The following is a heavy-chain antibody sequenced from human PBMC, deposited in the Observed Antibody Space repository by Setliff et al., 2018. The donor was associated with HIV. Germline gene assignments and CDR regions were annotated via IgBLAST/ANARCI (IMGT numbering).Heavy chain of an antibody. V-gene: IGHV4-34*09. CDR1: GGSFSGYY. Sequence: SETLSLTCAVYGGSFSGYYWSWIRQPPGKGLEWIGESTHSGSTNYNPSLKSRVTISVDTSKNQFSLKLSSVTAADTAIYYCARGTPDHEVWYFDLWGRGTLVTVSS. J-gene: IGHJ2*01. CDR3: ARGTPDHEVWYFDL. CDR2: STHSGST.